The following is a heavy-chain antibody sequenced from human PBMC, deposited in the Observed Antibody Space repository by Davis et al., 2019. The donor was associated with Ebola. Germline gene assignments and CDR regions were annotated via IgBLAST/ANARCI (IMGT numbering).Heavy chain of an antibody. J-gene: IGHJ4*02. D-gene: IGHD1-1*01. CDR3: ARDLWNDWGVGY. CDR1: GFTFSSYD. V-gene: IGHV3-13*01. CDR2: IGTAGDT. Sequence: GESLKISCAASGFTFSSYDMHWVRQATGKGLEWVSAIGTAGDTYYPGSVKGRFTISRENAKNSLYLQMNSLRAEDTAVYYCARDLWNDWGVGYWGQGTLVTVSS.